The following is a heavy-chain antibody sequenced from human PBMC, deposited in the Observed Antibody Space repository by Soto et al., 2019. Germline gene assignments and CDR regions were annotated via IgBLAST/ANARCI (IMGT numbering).Heavy chain of an antibody. CDR3: ATRQDTAMVSRSARSGRAFDI. Sequence: QVQLVESGGGVVQPGRSLRLSCAASGFTFSSYGMHWVRQAPGKGLEWVAVISYDGSNTYYADSVKGRFTISRDNSKNTLYLQMTSLRAEDTAVYYCATRQDTAMVSRSARSGRAFDIWGQGTMVTVSS. CDR1: GFTFSSYG. V-gene: IGHV3-30*03. CDR2: ISYDGSNT. J-gene: IGHJ3*02. D-gene: IGHD5-18*01.